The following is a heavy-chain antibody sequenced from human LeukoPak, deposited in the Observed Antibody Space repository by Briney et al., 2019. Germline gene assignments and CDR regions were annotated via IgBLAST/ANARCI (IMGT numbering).Heavy chain of an antibody. CDR2: ISSSSSYI. CDR3: ASELGTGRSY. V-gene: IGHV3-21*01. CDR1: GFTFSSYS. Sequence: PGGSLRLSCAASGFTFSSYSMNWVRQAPEKGLEWVSSISSSSSYIYYADSVKGRFTISRDNAKNSLYLQMYSLRAEDTAVYYCASELGTGRSYWGQGTLVTVSS. J-gene: IGHJ4*02. D-gene: IGHD3-10*01.